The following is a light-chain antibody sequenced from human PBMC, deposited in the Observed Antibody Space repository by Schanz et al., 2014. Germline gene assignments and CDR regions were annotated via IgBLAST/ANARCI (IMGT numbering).Light chain of an antibody. CDR1: SSDVGSYNL. CDR3: CSYSHTRTFVL. Sequence: QSALTQPASVSGSPGQSITISCTGTSSDVGSYNLVSWYQQHPGKAPKLMIYEGSKRPSGVSNRFSGSKSGNTASLTLSGLQAEDEATYYCCSYSHTRTFVLFGGGTKLTVL. CDR2: EGS. J-gene: IGLJ2*01. V-gene: IGLV2-23*03.